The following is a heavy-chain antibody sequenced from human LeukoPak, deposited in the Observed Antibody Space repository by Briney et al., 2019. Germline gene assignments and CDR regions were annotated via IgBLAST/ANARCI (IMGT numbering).Heavy chain of an antibody. V-gene: IGHV4-59*01. CDR3: ARDAYSSSSVYYYYYMDV. Sequence: SSETLSLTCTVSGGSISSYYWSWIQQPPGKGLEWIGYIYYSWSTNYNPSLKSRVTISVDTSMNQFSLKLSSVTAADTAVYYCARDAYSSSSVYYYYYMDVWGKGTTVTVS. CDR1: GGSISSYY. CDR2: IYYSWST. D-gene: IGHD6-6*01. J-gene: IGHJ6*03.